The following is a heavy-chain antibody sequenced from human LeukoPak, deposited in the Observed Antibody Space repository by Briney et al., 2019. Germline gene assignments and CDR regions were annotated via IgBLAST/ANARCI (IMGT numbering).Heavy chain of an antibody. CDR1: GFTFSNYS. J-gene: IGHJ3*02. CDR3: ARDQYSYGSVDAFDI. D-gene: IGHD5-18*01. CDR2: ISSSSSYI. Sequence: RGSLRLSCAASGFTFSNYSMNWVRQAPGKGLEWVSSISSSSSYIYYADSVKGRFTISRDNAKNSLYLQMNSLRAEDTAVYYCARDQYSYGSVDAFDIWGQGTMVTVSS. V-gene: IGHV3-21*01.